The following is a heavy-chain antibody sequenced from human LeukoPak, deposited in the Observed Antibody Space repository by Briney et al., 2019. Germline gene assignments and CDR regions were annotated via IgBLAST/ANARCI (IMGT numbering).Heavy chain of an antibody. J-gene: IGHJ3*02. CDR1: GFTFSSYW. CDR3: ARGRIPDAFDM. V-gene: IGHV3-74*01. D-gene: IGHD5-18*01. Sequence: GSLRLSCAASGFTFSSYWMHWVRQAPGKGLVWVSRINSDGSSTNHADSVKGRFTISRDNAKKSLYLQMNSLRAEDSAVYYCARGRIPDAFDMWGQGTMVTVSS. CDR2: INSDGSST.